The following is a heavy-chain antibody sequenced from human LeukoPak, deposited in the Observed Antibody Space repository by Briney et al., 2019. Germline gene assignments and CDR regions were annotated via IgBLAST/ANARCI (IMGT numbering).Heavy chain of an antibody. J-gene: IGHJ4*02. CDR2: IHHSGGS. CDR1: ADSLSSGGHY. CDR3: ARGGNRFGGFYFDY. D-gene: IGHD3-10*01. V-gene: IGHV4-31*03. Sequence: SQTLSLTCTVSADSLSSGGHYWAWIRQFPGKGLESIGFIHHSGGSRHNPSLKDRVAISVDTSRKQFALKLSSVTAADTAMNYCARGGNRFGGFYFDYWGQGIQVIVSS.